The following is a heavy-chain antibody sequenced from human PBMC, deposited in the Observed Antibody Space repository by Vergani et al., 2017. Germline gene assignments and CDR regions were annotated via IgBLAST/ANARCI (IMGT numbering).Heavy chain of an antibody. CDR2: IYYSGST. J-gene: IGHJ5*02. V-gene: IGHV4-59*01. D-gene: IGHD1-26*01. CDR1: GGSISSYY. Sequence: QVQLQESGPGLVKPSETLSLTCTVSGGSISSYYWSWIRQPPGKGLEWIGYIYYSGSTNYNPSLKSRVTISVDTSKNQFSLKLSSVTAADTAVYYCARWGVGAEKGNWFDPWGQGTLVTVSS. CDR3: ARWGVGAEKGNWFDP.